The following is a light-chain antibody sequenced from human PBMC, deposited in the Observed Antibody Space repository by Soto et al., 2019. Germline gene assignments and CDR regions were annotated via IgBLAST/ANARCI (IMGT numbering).Light chain of an antibody. CDR3: QQYESPIWT. CDR1: QSVGSSY. Sequence: NVLTQSPGTLSLSPGERATLSCRASQSVGSSYLAWYQQKPGQAPRLLIYSTSSRATGIPDRFSGSGSGTDFTLTISRLEPEDFAVYYCQQYESPIWTFVQGTKVEIK. J-gene: IGKJ1*01. CDR2: STS. V-gene: IGKV3-20*01.